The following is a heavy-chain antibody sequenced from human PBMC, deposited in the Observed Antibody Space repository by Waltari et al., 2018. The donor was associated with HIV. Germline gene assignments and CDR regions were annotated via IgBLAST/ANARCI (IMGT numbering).Heavy chain of an antibody. CDR2: NNPKSGGT. CDR3: AGMYYDFLTGYLNWFDP. J-gene: IGHJ5*02. Sequence: QVQLVQSGAEVKRPGASVKVSCKASGYTFTGYYIQWVRQAPGQGLEWMGRNNPKSGGTNYAQKFQGRVTMTRDTSIGTAYMELRSLRSDDTAVYYCAGMYYDFLTGYLNWFDPWGQGTLVTVSS. D-gene: IGHD3-9*01. CDR1: GYTFTGYY. V-gene: IGHV1-2*06.